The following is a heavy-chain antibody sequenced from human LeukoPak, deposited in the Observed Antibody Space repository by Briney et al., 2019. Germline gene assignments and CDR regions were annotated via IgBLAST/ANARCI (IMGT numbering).Heavy chain of an antibody. CDR3: ARDEVLGYCSGGSCPSTFDY. CDR2: ISAYNGNT. D-gene: IGHD2-15*01. CDR1: GYTFTSYD. Sequence: ASVKVSCKASGYTFTSYDINWVRQATGQGLEWMGWISAYNGNTNYAQKLQGRVTMTTDTSTSTAYMELRSLRSDDTAVYYCARDEVLGYCSGGSCPSTFDYWGQGTLVTVSS. J-gene: IGHJ4*02. V-gene: IGHV1-18*01.